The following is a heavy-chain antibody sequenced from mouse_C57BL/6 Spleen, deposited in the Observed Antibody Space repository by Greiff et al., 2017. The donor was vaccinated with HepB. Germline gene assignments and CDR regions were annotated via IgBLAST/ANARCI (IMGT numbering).Heavy chain of an antibody. J-gene: IGHJ4*01. Sequence: VQLQQSVAELVRPGASVKLSCTASGFNFKNTYMHWVKQRPEQGLEWIGRIDPANGNTKYAPKFQGKATITADTSSNTAYLQLSSLTSEDTAIYYCAEGDYAMDYWGQGTSVTVSS. D-gene: IGHD3-3*01. CDR3: AEGDYAMDY. CDR1: GFNFKNTY. V-gene: IGHV14-3*01. CDR2: IDPANGNT.